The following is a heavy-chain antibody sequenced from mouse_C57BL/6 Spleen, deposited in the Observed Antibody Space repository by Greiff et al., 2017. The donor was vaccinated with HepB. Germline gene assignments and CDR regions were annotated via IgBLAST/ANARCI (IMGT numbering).Heavy chain of an antibody. Sequence: VQLQQPGTELVKPGASVKLSCKASGYTFTSYWMHWVKQRPGQGLEWIGNINPSNGGTNYNEKFKSKATLTVDKSSSTAYMQLSSLTSEDSAVYYCARSGGYYGRPYYFDYWGQGTTLTVSS. D-gene: IGHD1-1*01. J-gene: IGHJ2*01. V-gene: IGHV1-53*01. CDR3: ARSGGYYGRPYYFDY. CDR1: GYTFTSYW. CDR2: INPSNGGT.